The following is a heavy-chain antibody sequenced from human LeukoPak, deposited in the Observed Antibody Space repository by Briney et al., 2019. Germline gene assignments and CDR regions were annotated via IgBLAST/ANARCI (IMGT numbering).Heavy chain of an antibody. CDR3: ARHVPGAAGILRWFDP. V-gene: IGHV4-39*01. D-gene: IGHD6-13*01. CDR2: IYYSGST. CDR1: GGSISSSSYD. Sequence: ASETLSLTWTVSGGSISSSSYDWGWIRQPPGKGLEWIGSIYYSGSTYYTPSLKSRVTISVDTSKNQFSLKLSSVTAADTAVYYCARHVPGAAGILRWFDPWGQGTLVTVSS. J-gene: IGHJ5*02.